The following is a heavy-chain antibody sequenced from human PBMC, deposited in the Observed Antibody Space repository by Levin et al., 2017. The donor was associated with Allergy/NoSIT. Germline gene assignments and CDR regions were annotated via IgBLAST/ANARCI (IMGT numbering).Heavy chain of an antibody. J-gene: IGHJ4*02. D-gene: IGHD1-1*01. CDR2: ISYDGSNK. Sequence: GESLKISCAASGFTFSSYGMHWVRQAPGKGLEWVAVISYDGSNKYYADSVKGRFTISRDNSKNTLYLQMNSLRAEDTAVYYCAKDSRPTTPYYFDYWGQGTLVTVSS. CDR3: AKDSRPTTPYYFDY. V-gene: IGHV3-30*18. CDR1: GFTFSSYG.